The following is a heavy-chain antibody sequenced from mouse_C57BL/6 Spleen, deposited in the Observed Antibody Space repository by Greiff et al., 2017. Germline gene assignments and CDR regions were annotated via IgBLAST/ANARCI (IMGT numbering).Heavy chain of an antibody. CDR2: IYPSDSET. CDR3: ARGRGYDAWFAY. J-gene: IGHJ3*01. Sequence: QVQLQQPGAELVRPGSSVKLSCKASGYTFTSYWMDWVKQRPGQGLEWIGNIYPSDSETHYNQKFKDKATLTVDKSSSTAYMQLSSLTSEDSAVYYCARGRGYDAWFAYWGQGTLVTVSA. CDR1: GYTFTSYW. D-gene: IGHD2-2*01. V-gene: IGHV1-61*01.